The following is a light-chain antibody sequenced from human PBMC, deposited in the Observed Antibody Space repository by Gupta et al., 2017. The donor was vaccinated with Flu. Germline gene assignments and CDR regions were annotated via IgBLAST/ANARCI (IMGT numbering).Light chain of an antibody. J-gene: IGLJ1*01. Sequence: SPGQTAIISCSRIQMGDQLVCWVQQKAVQSPALVIYYNDRRPAGIPGRFAGSKSGDTATLTISGTQEEDEADYYCQARDNRTPVFGAGTKVTIL. CDR1: QMGDQL. V-gene: IGLV3-1*01. CDR3: QARDNRTPV. CDR2: YND.